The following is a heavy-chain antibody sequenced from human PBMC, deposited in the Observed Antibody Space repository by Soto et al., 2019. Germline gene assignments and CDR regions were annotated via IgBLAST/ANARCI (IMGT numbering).Heavy chain of an antibody. J-gene: IGHJ1*01. Sequence: QVQLVESGGGVVQPGRSRRLSCAASGFSFRSYAMHWVRQAPGKGLEWVAVISYDGINKYYADSVKGRFSISRDNSKDTLYLEMNSLRGDDTAVYYCAKDLRAGRPAHFQHWGLGTLVTVSS. CDR1: GFSFRSYA. D-gene: IGHD6-6*01. CDR2: ISYDGINK. CDR3: AKDLRAGRPAHFQH. V-gene: IGHV3-30-3*01.